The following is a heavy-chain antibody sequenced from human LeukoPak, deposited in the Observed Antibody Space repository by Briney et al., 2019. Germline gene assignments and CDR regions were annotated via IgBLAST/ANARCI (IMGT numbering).Heavy chain of an antibody. CDR3: ATVRGCGGDCYYIDY. V-gene: IGHV3-7*01. CDR1: GFTFSSYW. CDR2: INKDGGEK. D-gene: IGHD2-21*02. J-gene: IGHJ4*02. Sequence: GGSLRLSCAASGFTFSSYWMSWVRQAPGKGLEWVANINKDGGEKYYVDSVKGRITISRDNSKNTLYLQMNSLRAEDTAVYYCATVRGCGGDCYYIDYWGQGTLVTVSS.